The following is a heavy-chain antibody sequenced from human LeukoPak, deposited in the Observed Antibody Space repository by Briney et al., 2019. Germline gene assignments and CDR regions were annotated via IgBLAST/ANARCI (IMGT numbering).Heavy chain of an antibody. CDR1: GEYFSTYY. CDR3: ARPGLAYCGGDCYSSDGYYFDY. CDR2: INHSGST. J-gene: IGHJ4*02. V-gene: IGHV4-34*01. D-gene: IGHD2-21*01. Sequence: SETLSLTCAVYGEYFSTYYYSWIRQPPGKGLEWIEEINHSGSTNYNPFLKSRLTISVDMSKKQFFLRLSSVTAADTAMYYCARPGLAYCGGDCYSSDGYYFDYWGQGTLVTVSS.